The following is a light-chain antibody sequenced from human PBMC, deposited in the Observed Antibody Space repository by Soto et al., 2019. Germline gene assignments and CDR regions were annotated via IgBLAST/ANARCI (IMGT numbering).Light chain of an antibody. CDR2: DVS. CDR1: SSDVGGYNY. CDR3: SSYTSSSTQV. Sequence: QSALTQPASVSGSPGQSITISCTGTSSDVGGYNYVSWYQQHPGKAPKLMIYDVSNRPSGVSNRFFGSKSGNTASLTISGLQAEDEADYYCSSYTSSSTQVFGTGTKVTV. V-gene: IGLV2-14*01. J-gene: IGLJ1*01.